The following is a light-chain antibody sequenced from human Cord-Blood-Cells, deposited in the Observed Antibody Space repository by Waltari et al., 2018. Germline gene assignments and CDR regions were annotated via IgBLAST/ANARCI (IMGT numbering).Light chain of an antibody. J-gene: IGKJ5*01. CDR2: DAS. CDR3: QRRSNLLPIP. V-gene: IGKV3-11*01. CDR1: RSVNSY. Sequence: IVFTQSPAPLSLSPGERAPLSCRASRSVNSYLAWEQQQPGHAPRLLIYDASNRAACIASRFSGSAYGADFTLDISRLEPENFAFYFGQRRSNLLPIPFDQGTRLEIK.